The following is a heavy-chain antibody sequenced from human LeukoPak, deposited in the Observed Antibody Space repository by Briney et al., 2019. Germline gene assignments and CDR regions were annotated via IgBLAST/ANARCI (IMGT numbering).Heavy chain of an antibody. D-gene: IGHD2-2*01. CDR3: AKDSSPHCSSTSCYYGDY. CDR1: GFTFSSYG. CDR2: ISGSGGST. V-gene: IGHV3-23*01. J-gene: IGHJ4*02. Sequence: GGSLRLSCAASGFTFSSYGMSWVRQAPGKGLEWVSAISGSGGSTYYADSVKGRFTISRDNSKNTLYLQMNSLRAEDTAVYYCAKDSSPHCSSTSCYYGDYWGQGTLVTVSS.